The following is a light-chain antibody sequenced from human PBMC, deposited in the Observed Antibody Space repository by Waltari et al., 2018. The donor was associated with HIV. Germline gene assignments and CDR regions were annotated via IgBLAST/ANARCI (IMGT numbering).Light chain of an antibody. J-gene: IGLJ6*01. CDR3: SSYAGSGNLLL. CDR2: EVN. Sequence: QSALTQPPAASGSPGQSGTISCTGTSNDICPYHYVSWYQQHPDQPPRLLIYEVNKRPSGVPGRFSGSKSGNTASLTVSGLQAEDEADYYCSSYAGSGNLLLFGGGTKVTVL. V-gene: IGLV2-8*01. CDR1: SNDICPYHY.